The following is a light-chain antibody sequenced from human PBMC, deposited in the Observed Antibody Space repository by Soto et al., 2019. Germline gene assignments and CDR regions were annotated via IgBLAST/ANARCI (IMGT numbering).Light chain of an antibody. CDR1: QSVSSSY. Sequence: EIVLRQSPGTLSLCPGERATLSCRASQSVSSSYLAWYQQKPGQAPRLLIYGASSRATGIPDRFSGSGSGTDFTLTISRLEPEDFAVYYCQQYGSSPRTFGQGTKVDIK. CDR3: QQYGSSPRT. V-gene: IGKV3-20*01. J-gene: IGKJ1*01. CDR2: GAS.